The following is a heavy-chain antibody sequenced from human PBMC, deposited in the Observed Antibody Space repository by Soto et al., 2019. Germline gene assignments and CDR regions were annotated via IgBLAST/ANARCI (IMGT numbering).Heavy chain of an antibody. CDR2: ISSNGGTT. CDR3: VRRGAGNSDS. D-gene: IGHD1-7*01. Sequence: EVQLAESGGGMVQPGGSLRLSCVASGFTFSSYDMHWVRQAPGKGLEYVSSISSNGGTTYYGNSGKGRFTIARDNSKNTLYIQMASLRAEDMAVYECVRRGAGNSDSWGQGTLVTVSS. CDR1: GFTFSSYD. J-gene: IGHJ5*01. V-gene: IGHV3-64*01.